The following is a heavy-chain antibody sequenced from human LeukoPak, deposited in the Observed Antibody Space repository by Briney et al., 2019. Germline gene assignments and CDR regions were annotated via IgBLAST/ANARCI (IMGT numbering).Heavy chain of an antibody. CDR3: ARNSGSYYGDDAFDI. D-gene: IGHD1-26*01. V-gene: IGHV4-59*01. J-gene: IGHJ3*02. CDR2: IYYSGST. CDR1: GGSISSYY. Sequence: PSETLSLTCTVSGGSISSYYWSWIRQPPGKGLEWIGYIYYSGSTNYNPSLKSRVTISVDTSKNQFSLKLSSVTAADTAVYYCARNSGSYYGDDAFDIWGQGTMVTVSS.